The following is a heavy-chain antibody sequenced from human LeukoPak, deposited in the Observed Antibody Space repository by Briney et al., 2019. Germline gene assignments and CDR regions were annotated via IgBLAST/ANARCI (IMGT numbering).Heavy chain of an antibody. V-gene: IGHV3-64*01. CDR2: ISSNGGST. Sequence: GGSLRLSCAGSGFTFSSYAMHWVRQAPGKGLEYVSAISSNGGSTYYANSVKGRFTISRDNSKNTLYLQMGSLRAEDMAVYYCARAAGYGSGSYNYWGQGTLVTVSS. CDR1: GFTFSSYA. CDR3: ARAAGYGSGSYNY. D-gene: IGHD3-10*01. J-gene: IGHJ4*02.